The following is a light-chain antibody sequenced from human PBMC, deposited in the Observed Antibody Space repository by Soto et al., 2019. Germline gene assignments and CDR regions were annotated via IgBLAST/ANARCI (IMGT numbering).Light chain of an antibody. J-gene: IGLJ1*01. Sequence: QSALTQPASLSGSPGQSITISCAGTSSDIGGSKYVSWYQQHPGKAPKLTIYEVTYRPSGVSARFSGSKSGNTASLTVSGLQAEDEADYYCSSYTSSGTLYVFGTGTKVTVL. CDR2: EVT. CDR1: SSDIGGSKY. V-gene: IGLV2-14*01. CDR3: SSYTSSGTLYV.